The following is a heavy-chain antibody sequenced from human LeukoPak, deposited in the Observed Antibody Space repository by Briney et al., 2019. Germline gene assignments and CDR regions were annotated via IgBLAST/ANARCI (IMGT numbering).Heavy chain of an antibody. Sequence: GASVKVSCKASGYTFTGYYMHWVRQAPGQGLEWMGWIKPNSGGTNYAQKFQGRVTMTRDTSISTAYMELSRLRSDDTAVYYCARRPMYYYDSGGAFDIWGQGTMVTVSS. CDR2: IKPNSGGT. CDR1: GYTFTGYY. J-gene: IGHJ3*02. CDR3: ARRPMYYYDSGGAFDI. D-gene: IGHD3-22*01. V-gene: IGHV1-2*02.